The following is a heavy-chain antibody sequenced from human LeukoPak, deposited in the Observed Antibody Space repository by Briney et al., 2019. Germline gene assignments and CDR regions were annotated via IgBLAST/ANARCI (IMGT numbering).Heavy chain of an antibody. J-gene: IGHJ4*02. V-gene: IGHV4-34*01. Sequence: SETLSLTCAVYGGSFSGYYWSWIRQPPGKGLEWIGEINHSGSTNYNPSLKSRVAISVDTSKNQFSLKLSSVTAADTAVYYCATSYSSGNFDYWGQGTLVTVSS. CDR2: INHSGST. CDR1: GGSFSGYY. CDR3: ATSYSSGNFDY. D-gene: IGHD3-22*01.